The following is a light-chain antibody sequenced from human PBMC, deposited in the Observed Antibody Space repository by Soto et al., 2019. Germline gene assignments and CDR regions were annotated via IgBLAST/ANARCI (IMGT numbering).Light chain of an antibody. Sequence: EIVLTQSPATLSLSPCARSTLSFRASQSVSNYLAWYQQKPGQAPRLLIYDASIRATGIPARFSGSGSGTYFTLTISSLEPEDFAVYYCQQCSFWGGFGPGTKVDIK. CDR2: DAS. J-gene: IGKJ3*01. CDR3: QQCSFWGG. CDR1: QSVSNY. V-gene: IGKV3-11*01.